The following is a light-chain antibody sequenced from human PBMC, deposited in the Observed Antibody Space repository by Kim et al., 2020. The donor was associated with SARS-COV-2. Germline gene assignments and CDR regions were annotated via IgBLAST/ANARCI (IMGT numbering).Light chain of an antibody. Sequence: YELTQPPSVSVAPGKTARITCGENNIGSKSVHWYQQQPGQAPVLVVYDDRDRPSGIPERFSGSNSGNTATLTISRVEAGDEADYYCQVWDSSSNHVVFGGGTQLTVL. V-gene: IGLV3-21*03. J-gene: IGLJ2*01. CDR1: NIGSKS. CDR3: QVWDSSSNHVV. CDR2: DDR.